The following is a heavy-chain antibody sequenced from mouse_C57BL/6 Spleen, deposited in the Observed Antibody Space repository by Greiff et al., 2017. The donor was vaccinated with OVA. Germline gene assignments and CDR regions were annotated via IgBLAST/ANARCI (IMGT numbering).Heavy chain of an antibody. D-gene: IGHD1-1*01. V-gene: IGHV2-9-1*01. CDR3: ARHYYGSRKAMDY. CDR1: GFSLTSYA. Sequence: VKLVESGPGLVAPSQSLSITCTVSGFSLTSYAISWVRQPPGKGLEWLGVIWTGGGTNYNSALKSRLSISKDNSKSQVFLKMNRLQTEDAAMYYCARHYYGSRKAMDYWGQGTSVTVSS. J-gene: IGHJ4*01. CDR2: IWTGGGT.